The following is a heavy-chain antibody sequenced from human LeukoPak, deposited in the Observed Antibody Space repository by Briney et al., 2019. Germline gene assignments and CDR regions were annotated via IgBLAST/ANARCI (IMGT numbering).Heavy chain of an antibody. CDR3: ARVRAGYFDY. V-gene: IGHV3-30*02. Sequence: GGSLRLSCAASGFTFSNAWMSWVRQAPGKGLEWVAFIRYDGSNKYYADSVKGRFTISRDNSKNTRYLQMNSLRAEDTAVYYCARVRAGYFDYWGQGTLVTVSS. CDR1: GFTFSNAW. CDR2: IRYDGSNK. J-gene: IGHJ4*02. D-gene: IGHD4/OR15-4a*01.